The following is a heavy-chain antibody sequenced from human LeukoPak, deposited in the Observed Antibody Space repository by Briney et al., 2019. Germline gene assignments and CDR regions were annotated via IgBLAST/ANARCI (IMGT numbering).Heavy chain of an antibody. D-gene: IGHD3-10*01. Sequence: SEKVSCKASGGTFSSYAISWVRQAPGQGLEWMGGIIPIFGTANYAQKFQGRVTITADESTSTAYMELSSLRSEDTAVYYCARSGEIKARAPAYYYYYGMDVWGKGTTVTVSS. CDR2: IIPIFGTA. CDR1: GGTFSSYA. V-gene: IGHV1-69*13. J-gene: IGHJ6*04. CDR3: ARSGEIKARAPAYYYYYGMDV.